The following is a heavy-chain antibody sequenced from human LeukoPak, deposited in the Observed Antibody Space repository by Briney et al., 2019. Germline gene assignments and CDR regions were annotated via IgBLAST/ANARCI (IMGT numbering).Heavy chain of an antibody. CDR3: ARGFYDSSGYYSGYYFDY. CDR1: GGSISSGGYY. Sequence: SETLSLTCTVSGGSISSGGYYWSWIRQHPGKGLEWIGYIYYSGSTYYNPSLKSRVTISVDTSKNQFSLKLSSVTAADTAVYYCARGFYDSSGYYSGYYFDYWGQGTLVTVSS. J-gene: IGHJ4*02. V-gene: IGHV4-31*03. CDR2: IYYSGST. D-gene: IGHD3-22*01.